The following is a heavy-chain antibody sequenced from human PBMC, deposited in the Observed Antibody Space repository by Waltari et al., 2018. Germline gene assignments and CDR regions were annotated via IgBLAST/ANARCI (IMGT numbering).Heavy chain of an antibody. D-gene: IGHD3-3*01. J-gene: IGHJ4*02. Sequence: QVQLQESGPGLVKPSETLSLTCTVSGGSISSYYWSWIRQPAGKGLEWIGRIYTRESTNYTPALKSRVTMSVDTSKNQFSLKLSSVTAADTAVYYCAREYDLWSYLDYWGQGTLVTVSS. CDR2: IYTREST. CDR3: AREYDLWSYLDY. CDR1: GGSISSYY. V-gene: IGHV4-4*07.